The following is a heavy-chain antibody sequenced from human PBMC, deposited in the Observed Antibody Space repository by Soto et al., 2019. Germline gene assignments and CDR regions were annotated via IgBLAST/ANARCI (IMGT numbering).Heavy chain of an antibody. J-gene: IGHJ6*02. CDR3: ARGHGNNNNVQDNVYDGLDV. V-gene: IGHV1-46*01. D-gene: IGHD1-1*01. Sequence: LLQSGAEVKKPGASVNVSCTASGYTFTAHYIQWVRQAPGQGLEWMGTINPDSGSTSYAQKFQXRVTMTTDTPTXTXYLXVRSLRSDDTAKYYCARGHGNNNNVQDNVYDGLDVWGLGTTVTVSS. CDR2: INPDSGST. CDR1: GYTFTAHY.